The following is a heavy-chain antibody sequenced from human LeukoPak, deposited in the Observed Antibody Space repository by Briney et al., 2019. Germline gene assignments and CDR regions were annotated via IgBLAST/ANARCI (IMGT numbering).Heavy chain of an antibody. CDR1: GFTFSSYA. Sequence: GGSLRLSCAASGFTFSSYAMSWVRQAPGKGLEWVSAISGSGGSTYYADSVKGRFTISRDNSKDTLYLQMSSLRAEDTAVYYCTAGVATGSYFDYWGQGTLVTVSS. V-gene: IGHV3-23*01. CDR2: ISGSGGST. J-gene: IGHJ4*02. CDR3: TAGVATGSYFDY. D-gene: IGHD3-3*01.